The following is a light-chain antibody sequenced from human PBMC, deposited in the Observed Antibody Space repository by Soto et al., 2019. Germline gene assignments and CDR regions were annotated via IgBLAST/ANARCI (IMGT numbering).Light chain of an antibody. V-gene: IGLV2-14*01. CDR1: SSDVGGYDY. Sequence: QSALNQPASVSGSPGQSIAISCTGPSSDVGGYDYVSWYQQHPDKPPKLMIYEVTKRPSGVSNRLSGYKSGNTAFMTISGLHPEDEADYYCSSHTSGSTRVFGSGAKRTFL. CDR3: SSHTSGSTRV. J-gene: IGLJ1*01. CDR2: EVT.